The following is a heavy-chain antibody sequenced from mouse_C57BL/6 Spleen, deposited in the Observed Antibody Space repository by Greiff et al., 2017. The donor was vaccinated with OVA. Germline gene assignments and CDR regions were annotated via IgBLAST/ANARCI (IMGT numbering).Heavy chain of an antibody. J-gene: IGHJ3*01. CDR1: GFTFSDYG. V-gene: IGHV5-17*01. CDR2: ISSGSSPI. Sequence: EVKVVESGGGLVKPGGSLKLSCAASGFTFSDYGMHWVRQAPEKGLEWVAYISSGSSPIYYADTVKGRFTISRDNAKNTLFLQMTSLRSEDTAMYYCARRNWFAYWGQGTLVTVSA. CDR3: ARRNWFAY.